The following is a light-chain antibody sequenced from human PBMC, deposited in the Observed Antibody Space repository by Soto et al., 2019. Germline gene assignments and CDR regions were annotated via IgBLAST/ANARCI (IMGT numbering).Light chain of an antibody. CDR1: QSVSSNY. V-gene: IGKV3-20*01. Sequence: EIVLTQSPGTLSLTPGERATLSCRASQSVSSNYLAWYQQKPGQAPRLLIYNASNRATGIPVRFSGSGSGTDFTLTISSLEPEDFAVYYCQQYGSSPRTFGQGSKVDI. J-gene: IGKJ1*01. CDR3: QQYGSSPRT. CDR2: NAS.